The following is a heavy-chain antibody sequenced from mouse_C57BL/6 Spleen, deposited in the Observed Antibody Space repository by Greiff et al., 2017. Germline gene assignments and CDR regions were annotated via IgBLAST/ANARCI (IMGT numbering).Heavy chain of an antibody. D-gene: IGHD1-1*01. CDR3: ARDKTTGYFDY. CDR1: GFTFSDYY. CDR2: INYDGSST. V-gene: IGHV5-16*01. J-gene: IGHJ2*01. Sequence: EVHLVESEGGLVQPGSSMKLSCTASGFTFSDYYMAWVRQVPEKGLEWVANINYDGSSTYYLDSLKSRFIISRDNSKNILYLQMSSLKSEDTAADYCARDKTTGYFDYWGQGTTLTVSS.